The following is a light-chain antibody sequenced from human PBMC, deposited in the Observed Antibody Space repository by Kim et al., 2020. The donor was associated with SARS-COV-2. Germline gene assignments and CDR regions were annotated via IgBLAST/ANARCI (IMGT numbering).Light chain of an antibody. CDR1: RRHRTFF. CDR3: DTWDIHVV. V-gene: IGLV4-60*03. Sequence: PSNLTRTLTRRHRTFFIACPQHLPRTAPRYFITLQEIGSYEPVTEVPDLFSGSSSGAHRYLSISTLQSEDEAEYYCDTWDIHVVFGGGTQLTVL. J-gene: IGLJ2*01. CDR2: LQEIGSY.